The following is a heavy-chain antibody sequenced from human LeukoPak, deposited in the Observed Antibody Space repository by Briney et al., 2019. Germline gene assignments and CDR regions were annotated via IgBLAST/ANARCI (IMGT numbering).Heavy chain of an antibody. CDR2: ISSSGSTI. CDR3: ARGQLVDWLLYYYYGMDV. J-gene: IGHJ6*02. V-gene: IGHV3-11*01. Sequence: GGSLRLSCAASGFTFSDYYMSWIRQAPGKGLEWVSYISSSGSTIYYADSVKGRFTISRDNAKNSLYLQMNSLRAEDTAVYYCARGQLVDWLLYYYYGMDVWGQGTTVTVSS. CDR1: GFTFSDYY. D-gene: IGHD6-13*01.